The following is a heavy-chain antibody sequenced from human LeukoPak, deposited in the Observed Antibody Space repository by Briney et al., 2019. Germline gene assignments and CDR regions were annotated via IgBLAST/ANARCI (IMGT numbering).Heavy chain of an antibody. D-gene: IGHD2-2*01. Sequence: LAGGSLRLSCAASGFTFSSYGMSWVRQAPGKGLEWVSAISGSGGSTYYADSVKGRFTISRDNSKNTLYLQMNSLRAEDTAVYYCAKDGAGSRSYCSSTSCYVDYWGQGTLVTVSS. J-gene: IGHJ4*02. CDR2: ISGSGGST. CDR3: AKDGAGSRSYCSSTSCYVDY. CDR1: GFTFSSYG. V-gene: IGHV3-23*01.